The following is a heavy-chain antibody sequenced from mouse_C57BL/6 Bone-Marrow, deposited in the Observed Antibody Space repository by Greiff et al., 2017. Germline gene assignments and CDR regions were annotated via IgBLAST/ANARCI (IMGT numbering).Heavy chain of an antibody. CDR1: GYTFTSYW. V-gene: IGHV1-69*01. J-gene: IGHJ4*01. CDR3: AREGTVWQLDYAMDY. D-gene: IGHD1-1*01. CDR2: IDPSDSYT. Sequence: QVQLQQPGAELVMPGASVKLSCKASGYTFTSYWMHWVKQRPGQGLEWIGEIDPSDSYTNYNQKFKGKSTLTVDKSSSTAYIQLSSLTSEDSAVYYGAREGTVWQLDYAMDYWGQGTSVTVSS.